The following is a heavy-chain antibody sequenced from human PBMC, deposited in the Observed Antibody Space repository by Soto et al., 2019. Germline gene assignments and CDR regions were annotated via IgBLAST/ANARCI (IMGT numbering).Heavy chain of an antibody. Sequence: ASVKVSCKASGYTFTNYYIHWVRQAPGQGLEWMGIINPSGGGTTYAQKFQGRVTMTTDTSTSTAYMELRSLRSDDTAVYYCARVVVTAMAFDYWGQGTLVTVSS. CDR3: ARVVVTAMAFDY. V-gene: IGHV1-46*01. CDR2: INPSGGGT. J-gene: IGHJ4*02. D-gene: IGHD2-21*02. CDR1: GYTFTNYY.